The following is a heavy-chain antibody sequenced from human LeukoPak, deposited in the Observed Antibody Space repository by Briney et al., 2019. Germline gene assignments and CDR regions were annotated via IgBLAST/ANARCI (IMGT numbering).Heavy chain of an antibody. Sequence: PGGSLRLSCAASGFTFSSYGMHWVRQAPGKGLEGVAFIRYDGSNKYYADSVKGRFTISRDNSKNTLYLQMNRLRAEDTAVYYCAKTGYYYDSSGKFHFDYWGQGTLVTVSS. CDR3: AKTGYYYDSSGKFHFDY. CDR2: IRYDGSNK. J-gene: IGHJ4*02. CDR1: GFTFSSYG. V-gene: IGHV3-30*02. D-gene: IGHD3-22*01.